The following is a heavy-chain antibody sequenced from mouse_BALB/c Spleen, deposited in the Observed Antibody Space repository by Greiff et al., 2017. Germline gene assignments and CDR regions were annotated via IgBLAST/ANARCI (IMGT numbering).Heavy chain of an antibody. CDR3: AREKVYFDY. J-gene: IGHJ2*01. CDR2: INSNGGST. V-gene: IGHV5-6-3*01. Sequence: DVKLVESGGGLVQPGGSLKLSCAASGFTFSSYGMSWVRQTPDKRLELVATINSNGGSTYYPDSVKGRFTNSRDNAKNTLYLQMSSLKSEDTAMYYCAREKVYFDYWGQGTTLTVSS. CDR1: GFTFSSYG.